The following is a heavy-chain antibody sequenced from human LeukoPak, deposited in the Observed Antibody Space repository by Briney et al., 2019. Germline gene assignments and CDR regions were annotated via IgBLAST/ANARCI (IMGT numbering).Heavy chain of an antibody. CDR1: GFTFSSYW. CDR3: ARALTTSATVTTGY. Sequence: GGSLRLSCAASGFTFSSYWMHWVRHAPGKGLVWVSRINGDGSSTTYADTVKGRFTISRDNAKSTLCLQMNSLRAEDTAMYYCARALTTSATVTTGYWGQGTLVTVSS. CDR2: INGDGSST. D-gene: IGHD4-17*01. V-gene: IGHV3-74*01. J-gene: IGHJ4*02.